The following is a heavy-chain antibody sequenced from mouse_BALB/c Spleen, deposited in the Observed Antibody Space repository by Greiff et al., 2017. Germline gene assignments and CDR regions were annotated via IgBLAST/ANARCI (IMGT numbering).Heavy chain of an antibody. CDR1: GFTFSSYG. CDR2: ISSGGSYT. D-gene: IGHD2-4*01. V-gene: IGHV5-6*01. J-gene: IGHJ3*01. CDR3: ARHVDDYDVGFAY. Sequence: EVQLVESGGDLVKPGGSLKLSCAASGFTFSSYGMSWVRQTPDKRLEWVATISSGGSYTYYPDSVKGRFTISRDNAKNTLYLQMSSLKSEDTAMYYCARHVDDYDVGFAYWGQGTLVTVSA.